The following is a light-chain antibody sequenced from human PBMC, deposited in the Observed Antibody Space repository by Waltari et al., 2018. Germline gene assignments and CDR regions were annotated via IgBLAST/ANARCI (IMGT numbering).Light chain of an antibody. J-gene: IGLJ3*02. CDR2: TIY. CDR1: HSNIGSNT. CDR3: VTWDDSLNGWV. Sequence: QSVVTQSPSASGAPGQRVTISCSGRHSNIGSNTVDWYQQLPGTAPKLLILTIYQRPSGVPDRFSASKSGTSASLAISGLQSEDEAEYYCVTWDDSLNGWVFGGGTKLAVV. V-gene: IGLV1-44*01.